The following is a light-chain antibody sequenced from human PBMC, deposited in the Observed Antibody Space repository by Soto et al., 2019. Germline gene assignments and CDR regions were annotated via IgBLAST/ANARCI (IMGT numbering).Light chain of an antibody. V-gene: IGLV2-11*01. CDR3: CSYAGSYTFV. CDR2: DVS. J-gene: IGLJ1*01. Sequence: QSALTQPRSVSGSPGQSVTISCTGTSSDVGVYNYVSWYQQYPGKAPKIMIYDVSKRPSGVPDRFSGSKSDNTASLTISGLQAQDEADYYCCSYAGSYTFVFGIGTQVTVL. CDR1: SSDVGVYNY.